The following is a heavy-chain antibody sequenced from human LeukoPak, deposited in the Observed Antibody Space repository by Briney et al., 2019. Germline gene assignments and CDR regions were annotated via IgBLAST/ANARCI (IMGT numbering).Heavy chain of an antibody. J-gene: IGHJ5*02. V-gene: IGHV4-39*01. CDR1: GGSISSSSYY. CDR2: IYYSGST. D-gene: IGHD6-19*01. Sequence: SETLSLTCTVSGGSISSSSYYWGWIREPPGKGLEWIGSIYYSGSTYYNPSLKSRVTISVDTSKNQFSLKLSSVTAADTAVYYCAVGYSSGPGPWGQGTLVAVSS. CDR3: AVGYSSGPGP.